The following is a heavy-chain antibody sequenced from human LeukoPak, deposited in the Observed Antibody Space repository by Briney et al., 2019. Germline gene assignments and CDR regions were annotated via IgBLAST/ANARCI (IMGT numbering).Heavy chain of an antibody. CDR2: IGGRTSTT. J-gene: IGHJ6*03. V-gene: IGHV3-48*02. CDR1: GFTFSDYN. Sequence: GGSLRLPCAASGFTFSDYNMTWVRQAPGQGLEWLSHIGGRTSTTYYADSVKGRFTISRDNAKNSLYLQMNGLSDEDTAVYYCARDRVYYMDVWGKGTTVTVSS. CDR3: ARDRVYYMDV.